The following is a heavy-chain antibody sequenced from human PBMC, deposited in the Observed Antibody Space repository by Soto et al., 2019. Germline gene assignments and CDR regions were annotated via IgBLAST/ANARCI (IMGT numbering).Heavy chain of an antibody. V-gene: IGHV4-30-4*01. CDR3: ARGIQNTAMVISY. J-gene: IGHJ4*01. CDR1: GGSIRSGDHY. Sequence: SEAQSLTCTVSGGSIRSGDHYWSWIRQPPGKGLEWIGYIYYSGSTYHNPSLNTRGTRSVDPSKNHFSRKLSTVTATDTAVYYCARGIQNTAMVISYWGHGTLVTVS. D-gene: IGHD5-18*01. CDR2: IYYSGST.